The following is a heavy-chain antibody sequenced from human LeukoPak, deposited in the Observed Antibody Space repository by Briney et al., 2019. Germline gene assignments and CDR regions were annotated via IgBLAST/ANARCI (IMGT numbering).Heavy chain of an antibody. D-gene: IGHD2-21*02. Sequence: SETLSLTCTVSGGAIDNYYWSWIRQPPGKGLEWIAYVYCSGTINYNPSLESRVTISVDTSKNQFSLRLTSVAAADTAVYYCARHGTAAGPFQLWGQGTLVTVFS. J-gene: IGHJ1*01. V-gene: IGHV4-59*08. CDR1: GGAIDNYY. CDR2: VYCSGTI. CDR3: ARHGTAAGPFQL.